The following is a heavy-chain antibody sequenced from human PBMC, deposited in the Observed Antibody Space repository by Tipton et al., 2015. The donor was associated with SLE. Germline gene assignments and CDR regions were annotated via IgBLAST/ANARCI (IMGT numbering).Heavy chain of an antibody. CDR2: IYYSGST. Sequence: TLSLTCTVSGGSISSYYWGWIRQPPGKGLEWIGSIYYSGSTYYNPSLKSRVTISVDTSKNQFSLKLSSVTAADTAVYYCASVAGTGGWIDPWGQGTLVTVSS. CDR3: ASVAGTGGWIDP. V-gene: IGHV4-39*07. J-gene: IGHJ5*02. CDR1: GGSISSYY. D-gene: IGHD6-19*01.